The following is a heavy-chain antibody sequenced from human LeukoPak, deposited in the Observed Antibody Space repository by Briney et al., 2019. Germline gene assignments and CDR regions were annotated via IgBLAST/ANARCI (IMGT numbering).Heavy chain of an antibody. V-gene: IGHV1-2*02. CDR1: GYTFTEYY. D-gene: IGHD1-1*01. J-gene: IGHJ4*02. CDR3: AREGGGARRRELGY. CDR2: VNPNSGGT. Sequence: ASVKVSCKASGYTFTEYYMHWMRQAPGQGLEWMGWVNPNSGGTNYAQKFQDRVTMTRDTSISTAYMELSRLRSDDTAVYYCAREGGGARRRELGYWGQGTLVTVSS.